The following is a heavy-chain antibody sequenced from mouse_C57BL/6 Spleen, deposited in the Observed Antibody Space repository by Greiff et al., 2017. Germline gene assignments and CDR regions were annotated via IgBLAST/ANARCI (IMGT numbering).Heavy chain of an antibody. CDR2: ISSGGSYT. CDR1: GFTFSSYG. D-gene: IGHD1-1*01. CDR3: ARPYYGSSHWYFDV. V-gene: IGHV5-6*01. J-gene: IGHJ1*03. Sequence: EVMLVESGGDLVKPGGSLKLSCAASGFTFSSYGMSWVRQTPDKRLEWVATISSGGSYTYYPDSVKGRFTISRDNAKNTLYLQMSSLKSEDTAMYYCARPYYGSSHWYFDVWGTGTTVTVSS.